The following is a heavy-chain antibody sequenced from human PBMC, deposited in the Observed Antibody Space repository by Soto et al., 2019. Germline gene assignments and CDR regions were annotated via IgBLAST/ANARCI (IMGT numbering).Heavy chain of an antibody. D-gene: IGHD1-1*01. Sequence: EGHLEESGGGLVQPGGSLRLSCAASEFTFNLYWMHWVRQAPGKGLVWVSRISPDGNNIGYADSVKGRFTISRDNAKKPLYLQLNSLTAEDTAVYYCARDWYSPKKNISYGMDVWGQGTTVTVSS. CDR3: ARDWYSPKKNISYGMDV. J-gene: IGHJ6*02. CDR2: ISPDGNNI. V-gene: IGHV3-74*01. CDR1: EFTFNLYW.